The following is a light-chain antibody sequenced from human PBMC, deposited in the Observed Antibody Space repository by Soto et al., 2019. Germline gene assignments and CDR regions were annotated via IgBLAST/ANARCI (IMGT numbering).Light chain of an antibody. J-gene: IGKJ2*01. Sequence: EIVLTQSPGTLSLSPGERATLSCRASQSVSSHYLAWYQQKPAQAPRLLIYGASNRATGIPDRFSGSGSGTDFTLTNSRLEPEDFAVYYCQQYCSSSYTFGRGTKLEIK. CDR3: QQYCSSSYT. V-gene: IGKV3-20*01. CDR1: QSVSSHY. CDR2: GAS.